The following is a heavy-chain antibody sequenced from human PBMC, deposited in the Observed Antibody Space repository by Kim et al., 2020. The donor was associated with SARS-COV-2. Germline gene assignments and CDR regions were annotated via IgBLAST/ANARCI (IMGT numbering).Heavy chain of an antibody. CDR3: TRDREYSLDV. CDR1: GFSFSDHF. CDR2: IRNNGYSYST. D-gene: IGHD5-12*01. V-gene: IGHV3-72*01. Sequence: GGSLRLSCVASGFSFSDHFMDWVRQAPGKGLEYVGRIRNNGYSYSTEYAVTVRGRITISRDDSKISVCLQMNNLKAEDTAVYYCTRDREYSLDVWGQGTTCTVSS. J-gene: IGHJ6*02.